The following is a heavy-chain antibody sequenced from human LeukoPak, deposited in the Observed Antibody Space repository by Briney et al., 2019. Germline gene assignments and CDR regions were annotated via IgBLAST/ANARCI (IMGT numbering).Heavy chain of an antibody. CDR3: AKIRGYSYGYDALDI. J-gene: IGHJ3*02. CDR2: ISGSGGST. V-gene: IGHV3-23*01. Sequence: GGSLRLSCAASGFTFSSCAMSWVRQAPGKGLEWVSAISGSGGSTYYADSVKGRFTISRDNSKNTLYLQMNSLRAEDTAVYYCAKIRGYSYGYDALDIWGQGTMVTVSS. CDR1: GFTFSSCA. D-gene: IGHD5-18*01.